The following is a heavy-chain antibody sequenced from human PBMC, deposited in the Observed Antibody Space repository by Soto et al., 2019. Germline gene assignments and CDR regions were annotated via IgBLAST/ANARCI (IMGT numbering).Heavy chain of an antibody. Sequence: EVQLVESGGGLVQPGGSLRLSCAASGFTFSDYYMDWVRQAPGKGLAWVGRTRNKANSYTTEYAGSGKGKFTISRGDSKDSVDLQMNSLKTEDAAVYYCARGNRAFDIWGQGAMVVVSS. V-gene: IGHV3-72*01. D-gene: IGHD3-10*01. CDR1: GFTFSDYY. CDR3: ARGNRAFDI. J-gene: IGHJ3*02. CDR2: TRNKANSYTT.